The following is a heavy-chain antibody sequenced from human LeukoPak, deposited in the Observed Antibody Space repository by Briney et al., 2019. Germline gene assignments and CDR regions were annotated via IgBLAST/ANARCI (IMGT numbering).Heavy chain of an antibody. D-gene: IGHD1-14*01. V-gene: IGHV3-21*01. Sequence: PGGSLRLSCVASGFTFNTYNMNWVRQAPGKGLEWVSSISGSITYIYYADSVKGRFTISRDNAKNSLYLQMNSLRAEDTAVYHCTRGYYYGLDVWGKGTTVTVSS. CDR1: GFTFNTYN. J-gene: IGHJ6*04. CDR2: ISGSITYI. CDR3: TRGYYYGLDV.